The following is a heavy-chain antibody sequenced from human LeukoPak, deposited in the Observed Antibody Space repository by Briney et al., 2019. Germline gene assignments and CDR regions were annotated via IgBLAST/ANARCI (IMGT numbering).Heavy chain of an antibody. Sequence: GALRLSCAASGFTFSTYAMSWVRQAPGRGLEWVSAISVTGGSTYSADSVKGRFTISRDNSKNTLYLQMSSLRAEDTAAYYCAKHSRGSFRGASAFDYWGQGTVVTVSS. CDR3: AKHSRGSFRGASAFDY. V-gene: IGHV3-23*01. CDR2: ISVTGGST. CDR1: GFTFSTYA. J-gene: IGHJ4*02. D-gene: IGHD1-26*01.